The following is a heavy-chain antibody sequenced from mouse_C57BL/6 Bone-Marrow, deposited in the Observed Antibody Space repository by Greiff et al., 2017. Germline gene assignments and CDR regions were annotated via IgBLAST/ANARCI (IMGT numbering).Heavy chain of an antibody. CDR3: ARDYHYYGSSYEGFAY. CDR1: GYSFTSYY. J-gene: IGHJ3*01. V-gene: IGHV1-66*01. Sequence: VQLQQSGPELVKPEASVKISCKASGYSFTSYYIHWVKQRPGQGLEWIGWIYPGSGNTKYNEKFKGKATLTADTSSSTAYMQLSSLTSEDSAVYYCARDYHYYGSSYEGFAYWGQGTLVTVSA. CDR2: IYPGSGNT. D-gene: IGHD1-1*01.